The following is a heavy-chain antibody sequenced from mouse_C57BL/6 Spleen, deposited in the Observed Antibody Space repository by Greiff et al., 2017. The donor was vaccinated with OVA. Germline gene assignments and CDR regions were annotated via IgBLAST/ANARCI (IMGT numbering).Heavy chain of an antibody. D-gene: IGHD2-3*01. CDR2: IDPSDSET. CDR1: GYTFTSYW. V-gene: IGHV1-52*01. CDR3: ERSGLLRVYYAMDD. J-gene: IGHJ4*01. Sequence: QVQLQQPGAELVRPGSSVKLSCKASGYTFTSYWMHWVKQRPIQGLEWIGNIDPSDSETHYNQKFKDKATLTVDKSSSTAYMQLSSLTSEDSEVTDCERSGLLRVYYAMDDWGQGTSVTVSS.